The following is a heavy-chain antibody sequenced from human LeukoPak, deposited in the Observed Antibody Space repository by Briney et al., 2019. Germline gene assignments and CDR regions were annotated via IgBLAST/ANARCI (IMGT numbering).Heavy chain of an antibody. CDR3: ARYSGYGVNSPLGY. J-gene: IGHJ4*02. Sequence: GGSLRLSCAASGFTFSSYAMSWVRQAPGKGLEWVSAISGSGGSTLYADSLKGRFTISRDNSKNTLYLQMNSLRAEDTAVYYCARYSGYGVNSPLGYWGQGTLVTV. V-gene: IGHV3-23*01. CDR1: GFTFSSYA. D-gene: IGHD4-23*01. CDR2: ISGSGGST.